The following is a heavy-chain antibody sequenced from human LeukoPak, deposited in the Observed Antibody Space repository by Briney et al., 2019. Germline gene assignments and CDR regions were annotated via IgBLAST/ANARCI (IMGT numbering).Heavy chain of an antibody. J-gene: IGHJ4*02. D-gene: IGHD3-22*01. CDR2: ISAYNGNT. V-gene: IGHV1-18*01. CDR3: ARDYYDSSGYYYILDAYFDY. CDR1: GYTFTSYG. Sequence: ASVKVSCKASGYTFTSYGISWVRQAPGQGLEWMGWISAYNGNTNYAQKLQGRVTMTTDTSTSTAYMELRSLRSDDTAVYYCARDYYDSSGYYYILDAYFDYWGQGTLVTVSS.